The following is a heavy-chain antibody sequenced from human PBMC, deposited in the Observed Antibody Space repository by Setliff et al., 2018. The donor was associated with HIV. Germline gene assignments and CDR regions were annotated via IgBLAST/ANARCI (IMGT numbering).Heavy chain of an antibody. V-gene: IGHV1-46*01. CDR3: ARHDITLVRGLV. D-gene: IGHD3-10*01. Sequence: ASVKVSCKASGYKFTSYYIHWVRQAPGQGLEWMGIINPSIVSTTYAEKFQGRVAMTRDTSTGTVYMELSSLKSEDTAVYYCARHDITLVRGLVWGQGTTVTVSS. CDR2: INPSIVST. CDR1: GYKFTSYY. J-gene: IGHJ6*02.